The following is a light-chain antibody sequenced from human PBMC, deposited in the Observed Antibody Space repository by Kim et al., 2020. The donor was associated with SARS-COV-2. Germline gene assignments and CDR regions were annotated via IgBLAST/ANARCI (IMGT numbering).Light chain of an antibody. V-gene: IGKV3D-15*03. CDR1: QSISTN. CDR3: QQYNEWPSWT. J-gene: IGKJ1*01. CDR2: GAS. Sequence: SPGERATLFCRTSQSISTNLAWYRQKSGQAPRLLIYGASIRATGIPDRFSGSGSGTDFSLTISTLQSEDSAVYYCQQYNEWPSWTFGQGTKVDIK.